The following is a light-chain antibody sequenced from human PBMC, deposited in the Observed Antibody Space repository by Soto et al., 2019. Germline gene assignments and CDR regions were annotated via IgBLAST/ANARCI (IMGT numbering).Light chain of an antibody. J-gene: IGKJ2*01. CDR1: QSVGNN. V-gene: IGKV3-15*01. CDR2: GAS. Sequence: EIVMTQSPATVSVSPGERATLYCRASQSVGNNLARYQQKPGQAPSLFIFGASVRATGVPDRFSGSGSGTEFTLSISNLQSEDSAVYYCQQYESWPPLFTFGQGTKVDIK. CDR3: QQYESWPPLFT.